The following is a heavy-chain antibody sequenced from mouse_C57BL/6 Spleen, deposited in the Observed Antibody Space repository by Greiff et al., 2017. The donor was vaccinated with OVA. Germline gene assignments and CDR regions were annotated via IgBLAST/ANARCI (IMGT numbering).Heavy chain of an antibody. CDR2: ISGGGGNT. V-gene: IGHV5-9*01. J-gene: IGHJ4*01. CDR3: ARQGLLYAMDY. D-gene: IGHD2-1*01. Sequence: DVKLVESGGGLVKPGGSLKLSCAASGFTFSSYTMSWVRQTPEKRLEWVATISGGGGNTYYPDSVKGRFTISRDNAKNTLYLQMSSLRSEDTALYYCARQGLLYAMDYWGQGTSVTVSS. CDR1: GFTFSSYT.